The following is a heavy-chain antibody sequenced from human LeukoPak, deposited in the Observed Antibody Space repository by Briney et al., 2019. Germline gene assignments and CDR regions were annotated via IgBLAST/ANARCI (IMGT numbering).Heavy chain of an antibody. J-gene: IGHJ4*02. CDR2: IYYSGST. Sequence: PSQTLSLTCTVSGGSISSGGYYWSWIRQHPGKGLEWIGYIYYSGSTYYNPSLKSRVTISVDTSKNQFSLKLSSVTAADTAVYYCARSQWEPDYYFDYWGQGTLVTVSS. CDR1: GGSISSGGYY. V-gene: IGHV4-31*03. D-gene: IGHD1-26*01. CDR3: ARSQWEPDYYFDY.